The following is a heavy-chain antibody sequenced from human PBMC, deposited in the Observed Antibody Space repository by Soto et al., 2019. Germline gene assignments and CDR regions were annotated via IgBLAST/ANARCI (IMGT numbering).Heavy chain of an antibody. J-gene: IGHJ5*02. D-gene: IGHD6-6*01. CDR1: GFTFSSYS. CDR2: INKNGGEK. CDR3: ARHRARNWFDP. Sequence: GGSLRLSCAASGFTFSSYSMSWVRQAPGKGLEWVANINKNGGEKYYVDSVKGRFTISRDNAKNSLYLQMNSLRAADTAVFYCARHRARNWFDPWGQGTLVTVSS. V-gene: IGHV3-7*01.